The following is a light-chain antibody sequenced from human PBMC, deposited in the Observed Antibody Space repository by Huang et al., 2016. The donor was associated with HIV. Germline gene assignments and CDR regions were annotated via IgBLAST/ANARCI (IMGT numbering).Light chain of an antibody. CDR2: WAS. V-gene: IGKV4-1*01. CDR1: HSVLYSSNSRNY. CDR3: QQYYSSPLT. Sequence: IVMTQSLDSLTVSLGERATINGTSSHSVLYSSNSRNYLAWYQQKPGQPPKLLIYWASTRESGVPDRLSGSGSGTDFTLTISSLQAEDVAVYFCQQYYSSPLTFGGGTKVEIK. J-gene: IGKJ4*01.